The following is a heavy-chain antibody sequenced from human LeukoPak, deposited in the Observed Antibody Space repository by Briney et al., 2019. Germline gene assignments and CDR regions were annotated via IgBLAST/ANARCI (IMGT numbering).Heavy chain of an antibody. J-gene: IGHJ1*01. CDR3: ARGAHVLRYFDWSAGVTEYFQH. D-gene: IGHD3-9*01. V-gene: IGHV4-34*01. Sequence: PSETLSLTCAVYDGSFSGYYWSWIRQPPGKGLEWIGEINHSGSTNYNPSLKSRVTISVDTSKNQFSLKLSSVTAADTAVYYCARGAHVLRYFDWSAGVTEYFQHWGQGTLVTVSS. CDR2: INHSGST. CDR1: DGSFSGYY.